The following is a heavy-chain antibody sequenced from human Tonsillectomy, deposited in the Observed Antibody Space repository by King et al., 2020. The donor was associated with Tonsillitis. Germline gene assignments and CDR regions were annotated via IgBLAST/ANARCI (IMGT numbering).Heavy chain of an antibody. Sequence: VQLVESGAEVKKPGESLKISCTGSGYSFNNYWIGWLRQMPGKGLEWMGTIYPGDSDSKYSPSFQGQVTISADKSISTAYLQWSSLKAAATAMYYCARRWGSTWFDYWGQGTPVTVSS. CDR1: GYSFNNYW. D-gene: IGHD6-13*01. CDR3: ARRWGSTWFDY. V-gene: IGHV5-51*01. J-gene: IGHJ5*01. CDR2: IYPGDSDS.